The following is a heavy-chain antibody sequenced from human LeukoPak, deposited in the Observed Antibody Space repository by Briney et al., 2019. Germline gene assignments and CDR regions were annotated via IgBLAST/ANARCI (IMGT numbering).Heavy chain of an antibody. Sequence: SETLSLTCTVSGGSISSYYWSWLRQPPGKGLEWIGYIYYSGSTNYNPSLKSRVTISVDTSKNQFSLKLSSVTAADTAVYYCARDKIAVADSRYMDVWGKGTTVTVSS. V-gene: IGHV4-59*01. D-gene: IGHD6-19*01. CDR3: ARDKIAVADSRYMDV. CDR2: IYYSGST. J-gene: IGHJ6*03. CDR1: GGSISSYY.